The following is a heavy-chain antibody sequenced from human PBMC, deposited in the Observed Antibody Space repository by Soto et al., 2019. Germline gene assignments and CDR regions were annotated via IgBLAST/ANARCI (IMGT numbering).Heavy chain of an antibody. D-gene: IGHD5-12*01. CDR2: IYHSGST. J-gene: IGHJ6*02. CDR1: GYSISSGYY. V-gene: IGHV4-38-2*02. Sequence: KPSETLSLTCAVSGYSISSGYYWGWIRQPPGKGLEWIGSIYHSGSTYYNPSLKSRVTISVDTSKNQFSLKLSSVTAADTAVYYCARDPYSGYDPPGGMDVWGQGTTVTVSS. CDR3: ARDPYSGYDPPGGMDV.